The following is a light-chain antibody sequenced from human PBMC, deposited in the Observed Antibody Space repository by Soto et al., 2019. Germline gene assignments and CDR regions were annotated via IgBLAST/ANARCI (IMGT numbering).Light chain of an antibody. CDR3: CSYAGSSTPLI. CDR1: SSDVGSYNL. V-gene: IGLV2-23*02. J-gene: IGLJ1*01. Sequence: QSVLTLPASVSGSPGQSITISCTGTSSDVGSYNLVSWYQQHPGKAPKLMIYEVSKRPSGVSNRFSGSKSGNTASLTISGLQAEDEADYYCCSYAGSSTPLIFGTGTKVTVL. CDR2: EVS.